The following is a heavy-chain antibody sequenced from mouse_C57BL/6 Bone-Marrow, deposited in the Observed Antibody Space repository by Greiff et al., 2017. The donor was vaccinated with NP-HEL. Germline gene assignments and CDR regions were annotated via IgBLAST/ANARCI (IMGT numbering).Heavy chain of an antibody. CDR2: IDPEDGET. D-gene: IGHD1-1*01. CDR3: ARYYGSSGFAY. V-gene: IGHV14-2*01. CDR1: GFNIKDYY. Sequence: EVKLQESGAELVKPGASVKLSCTASGFNIKDYYMHWVKQRTEQGLEWIGRIDPEDGETKYAPKFQGKATITEDTSSNTAYLQLSSLTSEDTAVYYCARYYGSSGFAYWGQGTLVTVSA. J-gene: IGHJ3*01.